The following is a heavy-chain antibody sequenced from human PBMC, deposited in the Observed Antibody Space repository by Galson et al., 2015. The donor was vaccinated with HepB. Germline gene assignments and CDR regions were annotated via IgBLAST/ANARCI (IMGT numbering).Heavy chain of an antibody. CDR2: IYYSGST. Sequence: ETLSLTCTVSGGSISSYYWSWIRQPPGKGLEWIGYIYYSGSTNYNPSLKSRVTISVDTSKNQFSLKLSSVTAADTAVYYCARDKGWLQLGKGWFDPWGQGTLVTVSS. D-gene: IGHD5-24*01. J-gene: IGHJ5*02. V-gene: IGHV4-59*01. CDR1: GGSISSYY. CDR3: ARDKGWLQLGKGWFDP.